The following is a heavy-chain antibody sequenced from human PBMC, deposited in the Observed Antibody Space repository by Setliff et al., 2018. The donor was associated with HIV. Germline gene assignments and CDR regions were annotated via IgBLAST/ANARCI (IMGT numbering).Heavy chain of an antibody. D-gene: IGHD2-21*01. CDR3: ARGDFDF. Sequence: ASVKVSCKTSGFTFSNYAIHWVRQAPGQGLEWMGWINAGNGDTRYSPKFQGRVTFTRDSSASTAYMEMSSLRSEDTAMFYCARGDFDFWGQGTLVTVSS. CDR1: GFTFSNYA. V-gene: IGHV1-3*01. J-gene: IGHJ4*02. CDR2: INAGNGDT.